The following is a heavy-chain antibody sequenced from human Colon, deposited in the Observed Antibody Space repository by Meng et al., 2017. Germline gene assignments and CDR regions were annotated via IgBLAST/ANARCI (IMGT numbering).Heavy chain of an antibody. Sequence: GSLRLSCIVSDYSVSSGHFWGWIRQPPGKGLEWIGSIYHSGTTYYNPSLKSRLTVSVNTSKNQVSLGLTSVTAADTAVYFCASGGGLGFDSWGQGTLVTVSS. V-gene: IGHV4-38-2*02. CDR1: DYSVSSGHF. J-gene: IGHJ4*02. D-gene: IGHD3-16*01. CDR2: IYHSGTT. CDR3: ASGGGLGFDS.